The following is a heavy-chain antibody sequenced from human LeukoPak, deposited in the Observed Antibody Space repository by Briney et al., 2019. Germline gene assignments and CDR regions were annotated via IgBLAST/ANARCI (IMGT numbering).Heavy chain of an antibody. CDR3: AKEQRRYFDWLTDNWFDP. D-gene: IGHD3-9*01. V-gene: IGHV1-8*02. CDR1: GYTFTSYG. CDR2: MNPNSGNT. J-gene: IGHJ5*02. Sequence: ASVKVSCKASGYTFTSYGINWVRQAPGQGLEWMGWMNPNSGNTGYAQKFQGRVTMTRNTSISTAYMELSSLRSEDTAVYYCAKEQRRYFDWLTDNWFDPWGQGTLVTVSS.